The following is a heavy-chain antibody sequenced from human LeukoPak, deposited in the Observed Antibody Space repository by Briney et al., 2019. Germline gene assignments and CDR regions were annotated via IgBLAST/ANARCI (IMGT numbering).Heavy chain of an antibody. D-gene: IGHD5-18*01. CDR3: ARPGDSPFDH. J-gene: IGHJ4*02. V-gene: IGHV3-30*09. CDR2: ISYDGNSE. CDR1: GFTFSGSS. Sequence: GGSLRLSCTVSGFTFSGSSMHWLRQASGQGLEWVATISYDGNSEYYRDSVKGRFAVSRVNSKNTLYLQMQSLRHEDTAVYFCARPGDSPFDHWGQGTLVTVSS.